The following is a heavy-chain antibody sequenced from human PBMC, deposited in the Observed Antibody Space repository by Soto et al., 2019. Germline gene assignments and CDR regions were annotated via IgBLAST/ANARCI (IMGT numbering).Heavy chain of an antibody. J-gene: IGHJ5*02. CDR2: IYWDDDK. D-gene: IGHD2-2*01. CDR1: GFSLSTSGVG. CDR3: AHRRGCSSTSCPGRSSWFDP. V-gene: IGHV2-5*02. Sequence: QITLKESGPTLVKPTQTLTLTCTFSGFSLSTSGVGVGWIRQPPGKALEWLALIYWDDDKRYSPSLKSRLTVTMDTPKHQVVLTMNNMDPVDTATYSCAHRRGCSSTSCPGRSSWFDPWGQGTLVTVSS.